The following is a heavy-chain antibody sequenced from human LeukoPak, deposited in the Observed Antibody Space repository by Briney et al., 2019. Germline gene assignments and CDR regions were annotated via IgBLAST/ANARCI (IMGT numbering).Heavy chain of an antibody. D-gene: IGHD6-19*01. CDR3: ARRNRATIAVAGTDFDY. CDR1: GFSVSSNY. V-gene: IGHV4-34*01. CDR2: INHSGST. Sequence: GSLRLSCAASGFSVSSNYVSWIRQPPGKGLEWIGEINHSGSTNYNPSLKSRVTISVDTSKNQFSLKLSSVTAADTAVYYCARRNRATIAVAGTDFDYWGQGTLVTVSS. J-gene: IGHJ4*02.